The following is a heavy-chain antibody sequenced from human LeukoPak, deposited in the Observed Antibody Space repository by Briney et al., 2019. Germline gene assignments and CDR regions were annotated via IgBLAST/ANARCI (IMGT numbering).Heavy chain of an antibody. Sequence: GGSLRLSCAASGFTFSTYSMNWVRQAPGKGLEGISYISSLSGTINYADSVKGRFTISRDNSKNSLYLQMNSLRAEDTAVYYCARVVGCGGDCYSGISDYWGQGTLVTVSS. CDR3: ARVVGCGGDCYSGISDY. J-gene: IGHJ4*02. V-gene: IGHV3-48*01. CDR1: GFTFSTYS. D-gene: IGHD2-21*02. CDR2: ISSLSGTI.